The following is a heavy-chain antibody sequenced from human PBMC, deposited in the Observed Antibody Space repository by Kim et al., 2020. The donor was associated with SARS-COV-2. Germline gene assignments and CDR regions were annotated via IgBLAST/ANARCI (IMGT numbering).Heavy chain of an antibody. CDR1: GGSISSSSYY. CDR3: ARQQDLWFGEYQN. V-gene: IGHV4-39*01. J-gene: IGHJ4*02. D-gene: IGHD3-10*01. Sequence: SETLSLTCTVSGGSISSSSYYWGWIRQPPGKGLEWIGSIYYSGSTYYNPSLKSRVTISVDTSKNQFSLKLSSVTAADTAVYYCARQQDLWFGEYQNWGQGTLVTVSS. CDR2: IYYSGST.